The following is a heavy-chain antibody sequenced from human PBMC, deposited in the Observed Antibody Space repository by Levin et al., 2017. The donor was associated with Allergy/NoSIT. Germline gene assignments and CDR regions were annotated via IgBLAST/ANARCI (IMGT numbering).Heavy chain of an antibody. J-gene: IGHJ4*02. CDR2: ISSSSSTI. Sequence: GGSLRLSCSASGFTFSSYSMNWVRQAPGKGLEWVSYISSSSSTIYYADSVKGRFTISRDNAKNSLYLQMNSLRAEDTAVYYCASPLGYCSSTSCPNFDYWGQGTLVTVSS. CDR1: GFTFSSYS. CDR3: ASPLGYCSSTSCPNFDY. D-gene: IGHD2-2*01. V-gene: IGHV3-48*01.